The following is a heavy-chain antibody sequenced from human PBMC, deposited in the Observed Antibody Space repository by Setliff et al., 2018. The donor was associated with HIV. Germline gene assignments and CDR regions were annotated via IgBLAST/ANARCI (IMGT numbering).Heavy chain of an antibody. D-gene: IGHD3-3*01. V-gene: IGHV3-74*03. J-gene: IGHJ3*01. Sequence: PGGSLRLSCAASGFTFSSYWMHWVRQVPGKGLVWVSRINSDGSSTTYADFVKGRFTISRDNAKDTLYLQMDSLRAEDTALYYCAKQRYYDGNDGFDVWGQGTMVTVSS. CDR3: AKQRYYDGNDGFDV. CDR2: INSDGSST. CDR1: GFTFSSYW.